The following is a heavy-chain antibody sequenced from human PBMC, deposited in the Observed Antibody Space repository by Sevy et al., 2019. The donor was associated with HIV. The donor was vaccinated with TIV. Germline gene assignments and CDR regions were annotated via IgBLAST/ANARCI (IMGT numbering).Heavy chain of an antibody. CDR3: TTVGFHNRGSETFDI. V-gene: IGHV3-15*01. CDR1: GFTFRIIY. Sequence: GGSLRLSCAASGFTFRIIYMNWVRQSPGKGLEWVGRMKRKIDGGTIDYAAPVKDRFTMSRDDSKNTLYLQMNSLKADDTAVYYCTTVGFHNRGSETFDIWGQGTMVTVSS. J-gene: IGHJ3*02. D-gene: IGHD2-15*01. CDR2: MKRKIDGGTI.